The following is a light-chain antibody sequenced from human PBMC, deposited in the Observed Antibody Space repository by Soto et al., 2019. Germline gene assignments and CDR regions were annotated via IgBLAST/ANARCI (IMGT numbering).Light chain of an antibody. CDR1: QGIRNF. CDR2: AAS. CDR3: QEYRSAPRMYT. Sequence: QMTQSPSSLSASVGDAVTITCRASQGIRNFLAWYQQKPGEVPKLLIYAASTLQSGVPSRFSGSVSGTDFTLTISSLQPEDVATYYCQEYRSAPRMYTFGQGTKVDIK. V-gene: IGKV1-27*01. J-gene: IGKJ2*01.